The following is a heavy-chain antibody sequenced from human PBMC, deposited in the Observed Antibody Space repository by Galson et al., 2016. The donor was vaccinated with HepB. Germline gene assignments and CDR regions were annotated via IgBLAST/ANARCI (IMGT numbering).Heavy chain of an antibody. V-gene: IGHV4-39*02. CDR3: ARETTGYQYYFDS. D-gene: IGHD3-9*01. CDR2: IYHSGST. Sequence: SETLSLTCTVSGGSISSNSYYWGWIRQPPGKGLEWIGTIYHSGSTYYNPSLKSRVTISVDTSKNQFFLKLSSVTAADTAVYYCARETTGYQYYFDSWGQGTLVTVSS. J-gene: IGHJ4*02. CDR1: GGSISSNSYY.